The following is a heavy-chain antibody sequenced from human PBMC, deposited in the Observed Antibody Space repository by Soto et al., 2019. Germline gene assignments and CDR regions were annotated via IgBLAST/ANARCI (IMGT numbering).Heavy chain of an antibody. CDR2: IVVGSGNT. Sequence: SVKVSCKASGFTFTSSAVQWVRQARGQRLEWIGWIVVGSGNTNYAQKFQERVTITRDMSTSTAYMELSSLRSEDTAVYYCAIKGYITRTTKLYTWFDPWGQGTLVPVSS. V-gene: IGHV1-58*01. CDR1: GFTFTSSA. CDR3: AIKGYITRTTKLYTWFDP. J-gene: IGHJ5*02. D-gene: IGHD1-20*01.